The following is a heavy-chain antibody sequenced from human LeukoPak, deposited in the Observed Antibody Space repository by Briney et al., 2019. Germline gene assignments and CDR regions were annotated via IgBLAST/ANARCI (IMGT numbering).Heavy chain of an antibody. V-gene: IGHV1-18*04. J-gene: IGHJ4*02. CDR2: ISAYNGNT. D-gene: IGHD2-15*01. CDR3: ARMGEYIVVVVAATPSDY. Sequence: ASVKVSCKASGYTFTSYGISWVRQAPGQGLEWMGWISAYNGNTNYAQKLQGRVTMTTDTSTSTAYMELRSLRSDDTAVYYCARMGEYIVVVVAATPSDYWGQGTLVTVSS. CDR1: GYTFTSYG.